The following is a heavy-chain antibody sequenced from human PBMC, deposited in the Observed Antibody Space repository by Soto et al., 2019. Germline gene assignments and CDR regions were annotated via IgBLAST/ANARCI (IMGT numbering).Heavy chain of an antibody. J-gene: IGHJ4*02. CDR1: GYTFTTYA. CDR3: ARAIGWFGELLGY. D-gene: IGHD3-10*01. Sequence: QVQLVQSGAEVKKPGASVKVSCKASGYTFTTYAMHWVRQAPGQRLEWMGWINVGDGNTKYSQKFQGRVTITRDTSANTAYMELSSLRSEDTAVYYCARAIGWFGELLGYWGQGTLVTVSS. V-gene: IGHV1-3*01. CDR2: INVGDGNT.